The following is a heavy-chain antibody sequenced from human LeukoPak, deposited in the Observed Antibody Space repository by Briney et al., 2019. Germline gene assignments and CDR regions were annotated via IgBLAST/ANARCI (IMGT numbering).Heavy chain of an antibody. CDR3: AKSSSASSYTQSDY. Sequence: GGSLRLSCAASGFTFSSYWMHWVRQAPGKGLVWVSRINSDGSSTSYADSVKGRFTISRDNAKNTLYLQMNSLRAEDTAVYYCAKSSSASSYTQSDYWGQGTLVTVSS. J-gene: IGHJ4*02. CDR1: GFTFSSYW. CDR2: INSDGSST. D-gene: IGHD2-2*01. V-gene: IGHV3-74*01.